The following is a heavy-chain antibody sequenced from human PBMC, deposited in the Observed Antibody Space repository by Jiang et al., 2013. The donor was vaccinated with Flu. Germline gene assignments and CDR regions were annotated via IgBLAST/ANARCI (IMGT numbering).Heavy chain of an antibody. Sequence: AQKLQGRVTMTTDTSTSTAYMELRSLRSDDTAVYYCARDPEGAFDIWGQGTMVTVSS. CDR3: ARDPEGAFDI. J-gene: IGHJ3*02. V-gene: IGHV1-18*01. D-gene: IGHD1-14*01.